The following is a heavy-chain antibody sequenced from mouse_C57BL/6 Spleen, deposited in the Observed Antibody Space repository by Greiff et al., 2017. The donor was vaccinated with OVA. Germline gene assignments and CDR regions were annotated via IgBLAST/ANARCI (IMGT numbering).Heavy chain of an antibody. V-gene: IGHV1-42*01. J-gene: IGHJ2*01. CDR1: GYSFTGYY. D-gene: IGHD2-4*01. Sequence: VQLQQSGPELVKPGASVKISCKASGYSFTGYYMNWVKQSPEKSLEWIGEINPSTGGTTYNQKFKAKATLTVDKSSSTAYMQLKSLTSEDSAVYYCAKRDDYDGRVFDYWGQGTTLTVSS. CDR3: AKRDDYDGRVFDY. CDR2: INPSTGGT.